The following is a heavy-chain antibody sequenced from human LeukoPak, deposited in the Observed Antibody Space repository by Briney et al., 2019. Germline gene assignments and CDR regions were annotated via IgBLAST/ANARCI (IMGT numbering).Heavy chain of an antibody. CDR2: IKYDESEK. D-gene: IGHD4-17*01. Sequence: GGSLRLSCAASGFTFSSYWMNWVRQAPGKGLEWVANIKYDESEKYYVDSVKGRFIISRDNAKNSLYLEMHSLRAEDKAVYYCARGQVTTVTGLAAFDIWGQGTMVTVSS. V-gene: IGHV3-7*04. J-gene: IGHJ3*02. CDR3: ARGQVTTVTGLAAFDI. CDR1: GFTFSSYW.